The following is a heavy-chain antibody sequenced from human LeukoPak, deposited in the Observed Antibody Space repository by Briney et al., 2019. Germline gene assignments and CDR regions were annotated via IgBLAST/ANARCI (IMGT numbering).Heavy chain of an antibody. Sequence: GGSLRLSCAASGFTFSNYWMHWVRQAPGKGLVWVSRVNSDGSSTSYADSVKGRFTISRDNAKNTLYLQMNSLRAEDTAVYYCARRHPNSGSNDYWGQGTLVTVSS. J-gene: IGHJ4*02. D-gene: IGHD1-26*01. V-gene: IGHV3-74*01. CDR1: GFTFSNYW. CDR3: ARRHPNSGSNDY. CDR2: VNSDGSST.